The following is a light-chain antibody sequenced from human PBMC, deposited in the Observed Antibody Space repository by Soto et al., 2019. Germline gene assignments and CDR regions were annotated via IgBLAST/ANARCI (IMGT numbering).Light chain of an antibody. CDR2: VVS. Sequence: QSVLTQPASVSGSPGQSIAISCTGTSSDVGGYNYVSWHQQHPGKAPKVLISVVSNRPSGVSNRFSGSKSGNTASLTISGLQAEDEADYYCSSYAGSSNVFXTGTKGTVL. V-gene: IGLV2-14*01. J-gene: IGLJ1*01. CDR1: SSDVGGYNY. CDR3: SSYAGSSNV.